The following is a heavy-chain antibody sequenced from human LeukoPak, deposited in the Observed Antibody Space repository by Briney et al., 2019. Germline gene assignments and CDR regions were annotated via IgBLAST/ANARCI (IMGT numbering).Heavy chain of an antibody. D-gene: IGHD3-3*01. V-gene: IGHV3-30*18. CDR1: GFTFSSYG. J-gene: IGHJ6*02. CDR2: ISYDGSNK. Sequence: PGGSLRLSCAASGFTFSSYGMHWVRQAPGKGLEWVAVISYDGSNKYYADSVKGRFTISRDNSKNTLYLQMNSLRAEDTAVYYCAKGTKDDYDSWSGYYRGPGDYYYGMDVWGQGTTVTVSS. CDR3: AKGTKDDYDSWSGYYRGPGDYYYGMDV.